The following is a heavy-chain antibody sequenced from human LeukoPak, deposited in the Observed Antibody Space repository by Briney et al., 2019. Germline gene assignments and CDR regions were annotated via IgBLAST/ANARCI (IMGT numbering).Heavy chain of an antibody. CDR2: IWYDGSNK. CDR1: GFTFRSYA. D-gene: IGHD6-19*01. J-gene: IGHJ6*02. Sequence: GGSLRLSCAASGFTFRSYAMHWVRQAPGKGLEWVAVIWYDGSNKYYADSVKGRFTISRDNSKNTLHLQMNSLRAEDTAVYYCARDQVPGIAVAGTGGYYYYGMDVWGQGTTVTVSS. CDR3: ARDQVPGIAVAGTGGYYYYGMDV. V-gene: IGHV3-33*08.